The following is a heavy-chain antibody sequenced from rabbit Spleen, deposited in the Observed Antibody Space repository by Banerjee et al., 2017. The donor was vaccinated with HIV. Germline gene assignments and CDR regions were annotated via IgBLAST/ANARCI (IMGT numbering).Heavy chain of an antibody. CDR1: GFSFSSGYD. D-gene: IGHD8-1*01. CDR2: INAATAKP. J-gene: IGHJ6*01. Sequence: QSLEESGGGLVKPGASLTLTCKASGFSFSSGYDMCWVRQAPGKELEWVACINAATAKPVYATWAKGRFTISRTSSTTVTLRMTSLTVADTATYFCARDTGSSFSSYGMDLWGPGTLVTVS. CDR3: ARDTGSSFSSYGMDL. V-gene: IGHV1S40*01.